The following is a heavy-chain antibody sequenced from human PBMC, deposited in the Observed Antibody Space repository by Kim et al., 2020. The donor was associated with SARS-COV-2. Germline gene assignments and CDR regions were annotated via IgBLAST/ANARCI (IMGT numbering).Heavy chain of an antibody. D-gene: IGHD3-3*01. CDR2: ISSNGGST. CDR3: VMGGVVTWNAFDI. Sequence: GGSLRLSCSASGFTFSSYAMHWVRQAPGKGLEYVSAISSNGGSTYYADSVKGRFTISRDNSKNTLYLQMSSLRAEDTAVYYCVMGGVVTWNAFDIWGQGTMVTVSS. V-gene: IGHV3-64D*09. CDR1: GFTFSSYA. J-gene: IGHJ3*02.